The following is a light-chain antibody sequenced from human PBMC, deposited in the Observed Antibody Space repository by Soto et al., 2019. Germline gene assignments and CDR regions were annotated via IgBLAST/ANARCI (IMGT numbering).Light chain of an antibody. CDR3: AAWDDSLSGLV. CDR2: RNN. Sequence: QSVLTQPPSASGTPGQRVTISCSGSSSNIGSNYVYWYQQLPGTAPKLLIYRNNQRPSGVPDRFSGSKSGTSASLAISGLRSEDEADYYCAAWDDSLSGLVCGTGTKVTVL. J-gene: IGLJ1*01. CDR1: SSNIGSNY. V-gene: IGLV1-47*01.